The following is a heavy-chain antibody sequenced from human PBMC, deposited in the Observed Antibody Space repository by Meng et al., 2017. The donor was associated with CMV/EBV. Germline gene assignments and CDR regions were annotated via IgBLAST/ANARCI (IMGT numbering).Heavy chain of an antibody. J-gene: IGHJ4*02. D-gene: IGHD1-26*01. CDR3: ARYSGSYYSY. V-gene: IGHV4-39*01. CDR2: IYYSGST. CDR1: GGSISSSSYY. Sequence: LQLQESGPGLEKPSETLSLTCTDSGGSISSSSYYWGWIRQPPGKGLEWIGSIYYSGSTYYNPSLKSRVTISVDTSKNQFSLKLSSVTAADTAVYYCARYSGSYYSYWGQGTLVTVSS.